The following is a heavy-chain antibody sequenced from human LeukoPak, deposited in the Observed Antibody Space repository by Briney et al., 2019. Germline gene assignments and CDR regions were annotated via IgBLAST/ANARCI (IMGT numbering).Heavy chain of an antibody. V-gene: IGHV3-72*01. CDR2: IRNKANSYTT. J-gene: IGHJ4*02. D-gene: IGHD3-22*01. CDR3: ARSGRSGTPCDS. Sequence: GGSLRLSCAASGFTFSDDYMDWVRQAPGKGLEWVGRIRNKANSYTTEYAASVKGRFTISRDDSKNSLYLQMNGLKTEDTAVYYCARSGRSGTPCDSWGQGTLVTVSS. CDR1: GFTFSDDY.